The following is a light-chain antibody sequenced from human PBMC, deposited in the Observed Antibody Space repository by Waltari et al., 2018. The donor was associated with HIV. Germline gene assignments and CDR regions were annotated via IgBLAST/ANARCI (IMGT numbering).Light chain of an antibody. CDR1: ISNLGGNF. CDR2: RND. J-gene: IGLJ3*02. CDR3: STWDNSLSHWV. V-gene: IGLV1-47*01. Sequence: QSVVTQPPSASGTPGQNISISCSGDISNLGGNFVYWYQQRPGTAPRLLIYRNDQRPSGVPDRFSGSKSATSASLASSGLRSEDEADYHGSTWDNSLSHWVFGGGTKVTVL.